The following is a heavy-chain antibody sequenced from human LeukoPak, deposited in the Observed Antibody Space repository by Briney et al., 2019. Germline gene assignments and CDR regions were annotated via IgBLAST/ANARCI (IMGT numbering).Heavy chain of an antibody. CDR3: ARHVAAVGYYFDY. CDR2: IYYSGST. V-gene: IGHV4-59*08. J-gene: IGHJ4*02. Sequence: SETLSLTCTVSGGSISSYYWSWIRQPPGKGLEWIGYIYYSGSTNYNPSLKSRVTISVDTSKNQFSLKLTSVTAADTAIYFCARHVAAVGYYFDYWGQGTLVTVSS. CDR1: GGSISSYY. D-gene: IGHD2-15*01.